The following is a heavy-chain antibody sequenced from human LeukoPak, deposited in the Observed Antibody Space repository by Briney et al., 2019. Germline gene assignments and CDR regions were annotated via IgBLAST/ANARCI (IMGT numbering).Heavy chain of an antibody. CDR3: ARGSTYYDSSGQVPFDY. V-gene: IGHV3-48*01. CDR1: GFTFSSYS. CDR2: ISGSSSTI. D-gene: IGHD3-22*01. Sequence: GGSLRLSCAASGFTFSSYSMNWVRQAPGKGLEWGSYISGSSSTIYYADSVKGRFTISRDDGKNTLYLQMNSLRAEDTAVYYCARGSTYYDSSGQVPFDYWGQGTLVTVSS. J-gene: IGHJ4*02.